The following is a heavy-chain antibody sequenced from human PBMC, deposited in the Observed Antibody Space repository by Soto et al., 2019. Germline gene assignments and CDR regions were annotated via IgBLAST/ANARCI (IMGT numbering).Heavy chain of an antibody. D-gene: IGHD1-20*01. CDR1: GGSISSYY. V-gene: IGHV4-59*01. J-gene: IGHJ4*02. Sequence: TLSLTCTVSGGSISSYYWTWIRQPPGKGLEWIGYIYSNGRTNYNPSLKSRVTISVDTSKNQFSLKLRSVTAADTAVYYCTSGVNWNDVSDYWGQGTLVTVSS. CDR3: TSGVNWNDVSDY. CDR2: IYSNGRT.